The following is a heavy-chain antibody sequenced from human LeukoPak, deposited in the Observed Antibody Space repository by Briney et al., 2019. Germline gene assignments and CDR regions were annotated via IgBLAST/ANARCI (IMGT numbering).Heavy chain of an antibody. D-gene: IGHD6-19*01. Sequence: GRSLRLSCAASGFTFSSYAMHWVRQAPGKGLEWVAVISYDGSNKYYADSVKGRFTISRDNSKNTLYLQMNSLRAEDTAVYYCAKLISVAGTNDYWGQGTLVTVSS. CDR3: AKLISVAGTNDY. CDR2: ISYDGSNK. J-gene: IGHJ4*02. CDR1: GFTFSSYA. V-gene: IGHV3-30*07.